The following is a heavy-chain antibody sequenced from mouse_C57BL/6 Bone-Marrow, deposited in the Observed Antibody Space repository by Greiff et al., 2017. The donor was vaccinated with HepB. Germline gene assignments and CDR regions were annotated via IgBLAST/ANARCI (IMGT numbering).Heavy chain of an antibody. Sequence: EVQLQQSGPELVKPGASVKISCKASGYTFPDYYMNWVTQSHGKSLEWIGDFNPNNGSTNYNQKFKGKATSTVDKSSSTTYMELRNLTSEDSAVYYSARRSNLRRGYFDVWGTGTTVTVSS. CDR3: ARRSNLRRGYFDV. CDR2: FNPNNGST. CDR1: GYTFPDYY. J-gene: IGHJ1*03. V-gene: IGHV1-26*01. D-gene: IGHD2-5*01.